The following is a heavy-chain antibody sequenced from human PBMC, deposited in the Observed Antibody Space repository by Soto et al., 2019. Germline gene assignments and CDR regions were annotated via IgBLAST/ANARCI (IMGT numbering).Heavy chain of an antibody. CDR2: NDNSGNT. Sequence: SETLSLTCTVSGGSVSSVTYYWTWIRQPPGKGLEWIGYNDNSGNTNYNPSLKSRVAISVDTSKNQFSLRLSSVTAADTAVYSCAGHAGSAKAVWDKGTTVTVSS. V-gene: IGHV4-61*01. J-gene: IGHJ6*03. CDR3: AGHAGSAKAV. CDR1: GGSVSSVTYY.